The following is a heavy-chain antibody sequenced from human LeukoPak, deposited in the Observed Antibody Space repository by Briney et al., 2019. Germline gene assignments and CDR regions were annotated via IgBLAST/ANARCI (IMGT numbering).Heavy chain of an antibody. J-gene: IGHJ4*02. V-gene: IGHV3-9*01. Sequence: GGSLRLSCAASGFTFDDYAMHWVRQAPGKGLEWVSGISWNSGSIGYADSVKGRFTISRDNAKNSLYLQMNSLRAEDTALYYCAKGPRHAASNYFDYWGQGTLVTVSS. CDR2: ISWNSGSI. CDR3: AKGPRHAASNYFDY. CDR1: GFTFDDYA.